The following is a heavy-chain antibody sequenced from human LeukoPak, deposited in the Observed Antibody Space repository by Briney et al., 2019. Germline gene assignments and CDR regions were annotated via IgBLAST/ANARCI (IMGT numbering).Heavy chain of an antibody. V-gene: IGHV4-34*01. CDR1: GGSFSGYY. CDR3: ARGGGTVVTRRPSRYYMDV. J-gene: IGHJ6*03. D-gene: IGHD4-23*01. CDR2: INHSGST. Sequence: PSETLSLTCAVYGGSFSGYYWSWIRQPPGKGLEWIGEINHSGSTNYNSSLKSRVTISVDTSKNQFSLKLSSETAADTAVYYCARGGGTVVTRRPSRYYMDVWGKGTTVTVSS.